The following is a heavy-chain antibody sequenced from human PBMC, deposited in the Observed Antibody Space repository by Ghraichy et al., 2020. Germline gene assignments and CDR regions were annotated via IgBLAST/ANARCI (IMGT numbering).Heavy chain of an antibody. CDR3: AREDIVVVVAATDPRFDY. CDR2: INPNSGGT. CDR1: GYTFTGYY. D-gene: IGHD2-15*01. J-gene: IGHJ4*02. V-gene: IGHV1-2*06. Sequence: ASVKVSCKASGYTFTGYYMHWVRQAPGQGLEWMGRINPNSGGTNYAQKFQGRVTMTTDTSISTAYMELSRLRSDDTAVYYCAREDIVVVVAATDPRFDYWGQGTLVTVSS.